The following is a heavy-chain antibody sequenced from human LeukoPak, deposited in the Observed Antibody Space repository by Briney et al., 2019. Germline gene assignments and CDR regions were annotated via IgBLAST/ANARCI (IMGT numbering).Heavy chain of an antibody. D-gene: IGHD5-18*01. Sequence: GGSLRLSCAASGFTFSDYYMSWIRQAPGKGLEWVSYISSSGSTIYYADSVKGRFTISRDNAKNSLYLQMNSLRAEDTAVYYCAKIGNTAMPPMLLGIWGQGTMVTVSS. V-gene: IGHV3-11*01. CDR1: GFTFSDYY. CDR2: ISSSGSTI. CDR3: AKIGNTAMPPMLLGI. J-gene: IGHJ3*02.